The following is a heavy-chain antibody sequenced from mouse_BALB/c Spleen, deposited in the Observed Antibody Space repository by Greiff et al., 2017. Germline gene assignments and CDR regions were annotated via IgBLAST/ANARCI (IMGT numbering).Heavy chain of an antibody. CDR1: GYSITSDYA. J-gene: IGHJ4*01. V-gene: IGHV3-2*02. Sequence: EVHLVESGPGLVKPSQSLSLTCTVTGYSITSDYAWNWIRQFPGNKLEWMGYISYSGSTSYNPSLKSRISITRDTSKNQFFLQLNSVTTEDTATYYCARDGSREGAMDYWGQGTSVTVSS. D-gene: IGHD1-1*01. CDR3: ARDGSREGAMDY. CDR2: ISYSGST.